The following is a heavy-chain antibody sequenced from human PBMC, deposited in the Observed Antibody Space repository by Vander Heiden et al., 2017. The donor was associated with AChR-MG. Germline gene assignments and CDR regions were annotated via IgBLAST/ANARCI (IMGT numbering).Heavy chain of an antibody. J-gene: IGHJ5*02. D-gene: IGHD2-2*01. Sequence: QQQLIRPGGRLIKPVGSLGTALAASGSAFCDCYMGWVRQMPGKGLEWIAIICRSDTTTYYGPSVKGRVTISSDKANSTAYLQLNSLRAEDTAVYYCAREKGDCNNTTCSNWFDHWGQGTLVTVSS. CDR1: GSAFCDCY. CDR3: AREKGDCNNTTCSNWFDH. V-gene: IGHV3-11*01. CDR2: ICRSDTTT.